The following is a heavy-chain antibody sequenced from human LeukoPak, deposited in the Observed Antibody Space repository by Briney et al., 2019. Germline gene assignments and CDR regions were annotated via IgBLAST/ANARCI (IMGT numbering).Heavy chain of an antibody. CDR3: ARGPATFFDY. D-gene: IGHD1-26*01. V-gene: IGHV4-59*01. CDR1: GGSISSYY. Sequence: SETLSLTCTVSGGSISSYYWSWIRQPPGKGLEWIGYIYYSGSANYNPSLKSRVTISLDTSNNQFSLKLSSLTAADTAVYYCARGPATFFDYWGQGSLVTVSS. CDR2: IYYSGSA. J-gene: IGHJ4*02.